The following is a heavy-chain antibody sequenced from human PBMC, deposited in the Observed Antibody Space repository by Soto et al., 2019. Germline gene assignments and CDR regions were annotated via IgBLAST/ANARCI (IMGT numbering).Heavy chain of an antibody. V-gene: IGHV3-30-3*01. Sequence: QVQLVESGGGVVQPGRSLRLSCAASGFTFSSYAMHWVRQAPGKGLEWVAVISYDGSNKYYADSVKGRFTISRDNSKNTLYLQMNSLGAEDTAVYYCARDWTTVVTDGDYWGQGTLVTVSS. CDR2: ISYDGSNK. D-gene: IGHD4-17*01. CDR1: GFTFSSYA. CDR3: ARDWTTVVTDGDY. J-gene: IGHJ4*02.